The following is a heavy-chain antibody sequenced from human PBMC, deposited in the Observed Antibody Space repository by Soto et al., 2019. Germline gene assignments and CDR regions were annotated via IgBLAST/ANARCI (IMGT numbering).Heavy chain of an antibody. Sequence: GGSLRLSCAASGFTFSSYSMNWVRQAPGKGLEWVSYISSSSSTIYYADSVKGRFTISRDNAKNSLYLQMNSLRAEDTAVYYCASVILGPLTDAFDIWGQGTMVTVSS. CDR3: ASVILGPLTDAFDI. CDR2: ISSSSSTI. J-gene: IGHJ3*02. CDR1: GFTFSSYS. D-gene: IGHD7-27*01. V-gene: IGHV3-48*04.